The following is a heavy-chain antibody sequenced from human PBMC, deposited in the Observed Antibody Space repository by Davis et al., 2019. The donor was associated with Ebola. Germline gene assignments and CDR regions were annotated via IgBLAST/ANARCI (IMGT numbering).Heavy chain of an antibody. V-gene: IGHV3-73*01. D-gene: IGHD4-11*01. CDR1: GFTFSGSA. Sequence: PGGSLRLSCAASGFTFSGSAMHWVRQASGKGLEWVGRIRSKANSYATAYAASVKGRFTISRDDSKNPAYLQMNSLKTEDTAVYYCTSTTAPSLDYWGQGTLVTVSS. CDR3: TSTTAPSLDY. J-gene: IGHJ4*02. CDR2: IRSKANSYAT.